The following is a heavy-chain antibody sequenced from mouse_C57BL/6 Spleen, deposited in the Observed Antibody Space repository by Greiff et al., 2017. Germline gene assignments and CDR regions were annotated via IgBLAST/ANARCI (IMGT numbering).Heavy chain of an antibody. Sequence: EVQRVESGGGLVQPKGSLKLSCAASGFSFNTYAMNWVRQAPGKGLEWVARIRSKSNNYATYYADSVKDRFTISRDDSESMLYLQMNNLKTEDTAMYYCVRQGLDYAMDYWGQGTSVTVSS. CDR1: GFSFNTYA. V-gene: IGHV10-1*01. CDR2: IRSKSNNYAT. J-gene: IGHJ4*01. CDR3: VRQGLDYAMDY. D-gene: IGHD3-1*01.